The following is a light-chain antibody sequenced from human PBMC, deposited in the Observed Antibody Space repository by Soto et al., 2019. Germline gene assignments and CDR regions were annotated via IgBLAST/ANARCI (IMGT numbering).Light chain of an antibody. CDR1: QTVSNNY. CDR3: QQYGSSGT. V-gene: IGKV3-20*01. Sequence: IVLTQSPGTLSLSPGERATLSFRASQTVSNNYLAWYQQKPGRAPRLLIFDASTRATGISDRFSGSGSGTDFTLTISRLEPEDFAVYYWQQYGSSGTFGQGTKVDIK. J-gene: IGKJ1*01. CDR2: DAS.